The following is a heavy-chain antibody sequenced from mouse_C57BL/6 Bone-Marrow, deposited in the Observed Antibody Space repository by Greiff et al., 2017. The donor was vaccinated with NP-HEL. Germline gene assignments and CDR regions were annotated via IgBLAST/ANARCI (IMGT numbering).Heavy chain of an antibody. CDR1: GYTFTSYW. CDR3: ARYHLLEYYAMDY. CDR2: IHPNSGST. D-gene: IGHD2-1*01. V-gene: IGHV1-64*01. Sequence: QVQLKQPGAELVKPGASVKLSCKASGYTFTSYWMHWVKQRPGQGLEWIGMIHPNSGSTNYNEKFKSKATLPVDKSSSTAYMQLSSLTSEDSAVYYCARYHLLEYYAMDYWGQGTSVTVSS. J-gene: IGHJ4*01.